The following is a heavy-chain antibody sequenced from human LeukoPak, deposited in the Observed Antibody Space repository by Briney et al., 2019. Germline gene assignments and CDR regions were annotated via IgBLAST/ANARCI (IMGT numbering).Heavy chain of an antibody. CDR1: QFSISYDW. D-gene: IGHD6-19*01. V-gene: IGHV3-7*01. CDR2: IKEDGRDI. CDR3: VRGSGWFFGL. Sequence: PGGSLRLSCAASQFSISYDWMHWVRQAPGKGLEWVASIKEDGRDIHYLDSVKGRFSISRDNAKNSLYLEMNTLRAEDTAVYYCVRGSGWFFGLWGQGSRVTVSS. J-gene: IGHJ6*02.